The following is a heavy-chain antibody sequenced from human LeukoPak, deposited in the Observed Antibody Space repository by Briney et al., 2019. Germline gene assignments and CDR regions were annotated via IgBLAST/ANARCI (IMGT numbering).Heavy chain of an antibody. J-gene: IGHJ5*02. CDR1: GYTLTELS. D-gene: IGHD5-18*01. V-gene: IGHV1-24*01. CDR3: ARAPQNDRGYGTRAANWFDP. Sequence: ASVKVSCKVSGYTLTELSMHWVRQAPGKGLEWMGGFDPEDGETIYAQKFQGRVTMTEDTSTDTAYMELSSLRSEDTAVYYCARAPQNDRGYGTRAANWFDPWGQGTLVTVSS. CDR2: FDPEDGET.